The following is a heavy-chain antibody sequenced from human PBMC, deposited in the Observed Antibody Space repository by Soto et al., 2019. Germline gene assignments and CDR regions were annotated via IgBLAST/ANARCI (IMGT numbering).Heavy chain of an antibody. CDR3: AKEGAPKMSRWDDD. CDR1: GFTFSDYG. Sequence: GWSLRLSCSASGFTFSDYGIDWIRQAPGKGLEWVAVISHEGGTQYYADSVRGRFTVSRDNSKNILYLQMDSLRPEDTAVYFCAKEGAPKMSRWDDDCGQGTLDTVSS. D-gene: IGHD1-26*01. CDR2: ISHEGGTQ. J-gene: IGHJ4*02. V-gene: IGHV3-30*18.